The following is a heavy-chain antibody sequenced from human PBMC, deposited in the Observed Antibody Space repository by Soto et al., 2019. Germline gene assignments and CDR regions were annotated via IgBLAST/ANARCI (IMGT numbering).Heavy chain of an antibody. CDR1: GGSISSGGYS. CDR2: IYHSGST. V-gene: IGHV4-30-2*01. CDR3: ARGMTTVTTSDY. Sequence: PSETLSLTCAVSGGSISSGGYSWSWIRQPPGKGLEWIGYIYHSGSTYYNPSLKSRVTISVDRSKNQFSLKLSSVTAADTAVYYCARGMTTVTTSDYWGQGTRVTGSS. J-gene: IGHJ4*02. D-gene: IGHD4-17*01.